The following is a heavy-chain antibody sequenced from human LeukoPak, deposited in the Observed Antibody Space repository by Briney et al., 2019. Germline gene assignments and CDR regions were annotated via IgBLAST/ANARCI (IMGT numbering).Heavy chain of an antibody. J-gene: IGHJ4*02. CDR1: GFTFSSYA. V-gene: IGHV3-23*01. D-gene: IGHD1-14*01. CDR2: IASGGST. CDR3: AKRTGTGWFDY. Sequence: PGGSLRLSCEASGFTFSSYAMSWVRQAPGKGLEWVSTIASGGSTYYADSVKARFTISRDNSKITLYLQLSTLRAEDTAVYFCAKRTGTGWFDYWGQGTLVTVSS.